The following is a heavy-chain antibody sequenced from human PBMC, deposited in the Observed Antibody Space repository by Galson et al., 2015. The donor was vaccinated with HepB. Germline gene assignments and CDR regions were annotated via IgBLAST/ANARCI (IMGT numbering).Heavy chain of an antibody. V-gene: IGHV3-7*03. CDR2: IKQDGSEK. J-gene: IGHJ3*02. D-gene: IGHD3-10*01. CDR1: GFTFSSYW. CDR3: ARDLDGSGSYLFVDAFDI. Sequence: SLRLSCAASGFTFSSYWMSWVRQAPGKGLEWVANIKQDGSEKYYVDSVKGRFTISRDNAKNSLYLQMNSLRAEDTAVYYCARDLDGSGSYLFVDAFDIWGQGTMVTVSS.